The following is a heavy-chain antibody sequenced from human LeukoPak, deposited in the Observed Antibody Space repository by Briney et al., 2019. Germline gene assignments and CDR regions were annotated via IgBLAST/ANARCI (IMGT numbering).Heavy chain of an antibody. D-gene: IGHD4-17*01. J-gene: IGHJ5*02. Sequence: ASVKVSCKASGYTFTSYGISWVRQAPGQGLEWMGWISAYNGNTNYAQKLKGRITMTTDTSTSTAYMELRSLRSDDTAVYYWARDLSHGDYRDWFDPWGQGTLVTVSS. V-gene: IGHV1-18*01. CDR2: ISAYNGNT. CDR3: ARDLSHGDYRDWFDP. CDR1: GYTFTSYG.